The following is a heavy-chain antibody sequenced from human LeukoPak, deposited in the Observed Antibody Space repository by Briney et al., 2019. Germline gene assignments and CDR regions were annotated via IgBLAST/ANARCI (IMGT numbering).Heavy chain of an antibody. D-gene: IGHD6-13*01. Sequence: GGSLRLSCAASGFTFSGSAMHWVRQASGKGLEWLGRIRSKADSYTTAYAALVKGRFIVSRDDSKNTAYLQMNSLKTEDTAVYYCRAAADLNDYWGQGTLVTVPS. CDR2: IRSKADSYTT. CDR3: RAAADLNDY. J-gene: IGHJ4*02. CDR1: GFTFSGSA. V-gene: IGHV3-73*01.